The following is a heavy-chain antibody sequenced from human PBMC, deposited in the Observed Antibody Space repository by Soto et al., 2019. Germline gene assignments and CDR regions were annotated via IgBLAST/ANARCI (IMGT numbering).Heavy chain of an antibody. CDR2: IYSGGST. CDR1: GFTVSSNY. Sequence: SLRLSCAASGFTVSSNYMSWVRQAPGKGLEWVSVIYSGGSTYYADSVKGRFINSRDNSKNTLYLQMNNMRAEDTAVYYCARKNYDILTGYYFPDYFDYWGQGTLVTVSS. J-gene: IGHJ4*02. D-gene: IGHD3-9*01. CDR3: ARKNYDILTGYYFPDYFDY. V-gene: IGHV3-66*01.